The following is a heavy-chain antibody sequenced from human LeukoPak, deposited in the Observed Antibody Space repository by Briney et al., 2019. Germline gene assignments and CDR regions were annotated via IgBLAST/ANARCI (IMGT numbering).Heavy chain of an antibody. Sequence: GGSLRLSCAASGFTFSSYAMHGVRHAPGKGLEWVAVISYDGSNKYYADSVKGRFTISRDNSKNTVYLQMNGLRAEDTAIYYCAKDPNGDHIGAFDDWGQGTVVTVSS. CDR3: AKDPNGDHIGAFDD. CDR2: ISYDGSNK. V-gene: IGHV3-30-3*02. D-gene: IGHD4-17*01. J-gene: IGHJ3*01. CDR1: GFTFSSYA.